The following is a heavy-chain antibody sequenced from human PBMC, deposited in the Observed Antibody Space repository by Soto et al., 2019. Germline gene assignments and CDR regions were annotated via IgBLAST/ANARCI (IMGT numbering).Heavy chain of an antibody. CDR2: IYPGDSDT. CDR1: GYSFTSYW. Sequence: GESLKISCKGSGYSFTSYWIGWVRQMPGKGLEWMGIIYPGDSDTRYSPSFQGQVTISADKSISTAYLQWSSLKASDTAMYYCARQEGYCSSTSCSPYYYGMDVWGQGTTVTVSS. CDR3: ARQEGYCSSTSCSPYYYGMDV. D-gene: IGHD2-2*01. V-gene: IGHV5-51*01. J-gene: IGHJ6*02.